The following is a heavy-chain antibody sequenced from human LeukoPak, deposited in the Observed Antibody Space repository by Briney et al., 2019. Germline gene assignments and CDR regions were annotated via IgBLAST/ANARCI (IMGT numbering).Heavy chain of an antibody. V-gene: IGHV6-1*01. CDR1: GDSVSRNTVG. CDR3: ARDVLHNNNWNGAGNPFDP. Sequence: SQTLSLTCAISGDSVSRNTVGWNWIRQSPSRGLEWLGRTYYRSKWYIDYALSLRSRITINPDTSKNQFILHLNSVTPEDTAIYYCARDVLHNNNWNGAGNPFDPWGQGTLVTVSS. CDR2: TYYRSKWYI. J-gene: IGHJ5*02. D-gene: IGHD1-1*01.